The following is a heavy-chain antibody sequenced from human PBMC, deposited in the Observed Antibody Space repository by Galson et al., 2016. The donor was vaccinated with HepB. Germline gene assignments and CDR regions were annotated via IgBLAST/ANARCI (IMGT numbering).Heavy chain of an antibody. CDR1: GFTVSSTY. D-gene: IGHD2-2*02. CDR2: ISYGGTT. Sequence: SLRPSCAGSGFTVSSTYMPWVRQATGKGLDWVPLISYGGTTYYAESVKGRFTISRDNSNNILYLQMNSLGAEDTAVYYCVRAPALPSPSPWGQGTLVTVSS. J-gene: IGHJ5*02. CDR3: VRAPALPSPSP. V-gene: IGHV3-53*01.